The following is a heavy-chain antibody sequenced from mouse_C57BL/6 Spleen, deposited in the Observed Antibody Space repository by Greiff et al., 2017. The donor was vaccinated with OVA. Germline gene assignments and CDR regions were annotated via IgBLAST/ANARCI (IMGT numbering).Heavy chain of an antibody. CDR2: IRNKANGYTT. CDR3: ARYGYYGSYAMDY. J-gene: IGHJ4*01. Sequence: EVQLQESGGGLVQPGGSLSLSCAASGFTFTDYYMSWVRQPPGKALEWLGFIRNKANGYTTEYSASVKGRFTISRDNSQSILYLQMNALRAEDSATYYCARYGYYGSYAMDYWGQGTSVTVSS. D-gene: IGHD1-1*01. CDR1: GFTFTDYY. V-gene: IGHV7-3*01.